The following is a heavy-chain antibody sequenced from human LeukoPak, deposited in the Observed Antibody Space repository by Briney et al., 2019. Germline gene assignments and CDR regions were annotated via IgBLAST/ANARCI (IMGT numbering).Heavy chain of an antibody. D-gene: IGHD1-26*01. CDR3: ARSYRTYYYYYMDV. V-gene: IGHV3-48*01. CDR2: ISTSSDTI. CDR1: GFIFRSYS. J-gene: IGHJ6*03. Sequence: GGSLRLSCAASGFIFRSYSMNWVRQAPGKGQEWVAFISTSSDTISYSDSVKGRFTISRDNAKNSLYLHMSSLRAEDTAVYYCARSYRTYYYYYMDVWGKGTTVTISS.